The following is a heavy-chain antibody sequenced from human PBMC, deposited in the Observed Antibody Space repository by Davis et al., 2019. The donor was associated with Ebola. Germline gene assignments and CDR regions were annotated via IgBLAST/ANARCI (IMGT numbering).Heavy chain of an antibody. CDR3: ARGSRVVTHYYYYYGMDV. Sequence: ASVKVSCKASGYTFTSYYIHWVRQAPGQGLEWMGIINPSGGSTNYAQKFQGRVTITRDTSASTAYMELSSLRSEDTAVYYCARGSRVVTHYYYYYGMDVWGQGTTVTVSS. CDR1: GYTFTSYY. D-gene: IGHD3-22*01. CDR2: INPSGGST. V-gene: IGHV1-46*01. J-gene: IGHJ6*02.